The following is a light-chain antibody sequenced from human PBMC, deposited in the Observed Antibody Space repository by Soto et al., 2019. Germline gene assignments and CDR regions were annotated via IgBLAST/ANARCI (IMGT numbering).Light chain of an antibody. J-gene: IGKJ4*01. V-gene: IGKV2-28*01. CDR2: LGS. CDR3: AQGLATPFT. Sequence: VLTQSPLSLPVTPGEPAPISCRSSQNLLHSNGYNYLNWYLQKPGQSPQLLIYLGSNRASGVPDRFSGSGSGTDFTLTINRVEAEDVGLYFCAQGLATPFTFGGGTKVDIK. CDR1: QNLLHSNGYNY.